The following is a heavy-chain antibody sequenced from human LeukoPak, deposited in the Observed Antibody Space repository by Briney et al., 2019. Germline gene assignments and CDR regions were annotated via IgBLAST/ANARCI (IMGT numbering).Heavy chain of an antibody. J-gene: IGHJ4*02. Sequence: SVKVSCKASGGTSSSYAISWVRQAPGQGLEWMGGIIPIFGTANYAQKFQGRVTITADESTSAAYMELSSLRSEDTAVYYCARVPKIAVAGTFFDYWGQGTLVTVSS. V-gene: IGHV1-69*13. D-gene: IGHD6-19*01. CDR2: IIPIFGTA. CDR1: GGTSSSYA. CDR3: ARVPKIAVAGTFFDY.